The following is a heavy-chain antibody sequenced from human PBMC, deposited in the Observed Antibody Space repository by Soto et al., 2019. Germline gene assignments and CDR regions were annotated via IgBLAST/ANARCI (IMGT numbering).Heavy chain of an antibody. CDR2: IKSKTDGGTT. CDR1: GCTFSNAW. Sequence: PVGSLRLSCASSGCTFSNAWMSCVRHAPGKGLEWVGRIKSKTDGGTTDYAAPVKGRFTISRDDSKNTLYLQMNSLKTEDTAVYYCTTEGYGDAFDIWGQGTMVIVSS. D-gene: IGHD5-18*01. J-gene: IGHJ3*02. CDR3: TTEGYGDAFDI. V-gene: IGHV3-15*01.